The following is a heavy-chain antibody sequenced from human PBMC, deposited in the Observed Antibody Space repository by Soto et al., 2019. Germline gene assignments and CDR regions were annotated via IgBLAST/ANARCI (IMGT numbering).Heavy chain of an antibody. CDR1: GFTFSTYA. D-gene: IGHD2-8*01. CDR2: ISHDGDKE. Sequence: HPGGSLRLSCEASGFTFSTYAMHWVRQTPGKGLEWLAVISHDGDKEHISDSVKGRFAISRDNSRNTVNLLMNRLRVEDTARYFCVSWVSVHFDYWGPGTLVTVSS. CDR3: VSWVSVHFDY. V-gene: IGHV3-30*09. J-gene: IGHJ4*02.